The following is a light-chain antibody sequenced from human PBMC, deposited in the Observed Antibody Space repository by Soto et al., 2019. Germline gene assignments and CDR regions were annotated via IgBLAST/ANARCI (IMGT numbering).Light chain of an antibody. CDR1: YSDIGIYDY. CDR3: CSFAGNYVV. Sequence: QSALTQPRSVSGSPGQSVTISCTGSYSDIGIYDYVSWYQNHPGIAPKLIIFDVTKRPSGVPDRFSGSKSGTTASLTISGLQAEDEADYYCCSFAGNYVVFGGGTQLTVL. J-gene: IGLJ2*01. V-gene: IGLV2-11*01. CDR2: DVT.